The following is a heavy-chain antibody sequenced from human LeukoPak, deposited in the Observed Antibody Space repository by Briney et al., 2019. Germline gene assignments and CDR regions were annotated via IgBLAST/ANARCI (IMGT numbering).Heavy chain of an antibody. Sequence: SETLSLTRTVSGGSIGSYYWSWIRQPPGKGLEWIGYIYYSGSTNYNPSLKSRVTISVDTSKNQFSLKLSSVTAADTAVYYCASSKYYYYYYMDVWGKGTTVTISS. CDR2: IYYSGST. CDR3: ASSKYYYYYYMDV. V-gene: IGHV4-59*01. D-gene: IGHD2-2*01. CDR1: GGSIGSYY. J-gene: IGHJ6*03.